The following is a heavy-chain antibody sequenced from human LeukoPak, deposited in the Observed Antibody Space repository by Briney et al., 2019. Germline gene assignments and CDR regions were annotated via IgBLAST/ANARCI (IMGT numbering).Heavy chain of an antibody. D-gene: IGHD2-15*01. Sequence: SETLSLTCTVSGGSISSGGYYWSWIRQHPGKGLEWIGYIYDSGSTYYNPSLKSRVTISVDTSKNQFSLKLSSVTAADTAVYYCARSPFDCSGGSCYWNAFDIWGQGTMVTVSS. CDR2: IYDSGST. V-gene: IGHV4-31*03. CDR3: ARSPFDCSGGSCYWNAFDI. J-gene: IGHJ3*02. CDR1: GGSISSGGYY.